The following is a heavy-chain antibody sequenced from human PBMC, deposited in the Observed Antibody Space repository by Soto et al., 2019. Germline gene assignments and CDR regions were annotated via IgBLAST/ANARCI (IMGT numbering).Heavy chain of an antibody. Sequence: QITLKESGPTLVKPTQTLTLTCTFSGFSLSTTGVCVGWIRQPPGKALEWLALIYWDDGKRYSPSLKSRLTITTDTSKNQVVLTMTTMHPVDTPTYFCPHSHDYDSAWEYFDYWGQGTLVTVSS. V-gene: IGHV2-5*02. CDR1: GFSLSTTGVC. CDR3: PHSHDYDSAWEYFDY. CDR2: IYWDDGK. D-gene: IGHD3-22*01. J-gene: IGHJ4*02.